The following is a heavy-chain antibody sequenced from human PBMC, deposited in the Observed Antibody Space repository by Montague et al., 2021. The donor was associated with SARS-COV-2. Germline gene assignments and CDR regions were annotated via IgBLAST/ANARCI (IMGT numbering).Heavy chain of an antibody. J-gene: IGHJ3*02. CDR3: AKDMTLRGYNYGDNAFDI. D-gene: IGHD5-18*01. CDR2: ISGSGGST. V-gene: IGHV3-23*01. Sequence: SLRLSCAASGFTFSNYVINWVRQAQGEGLEWVSAISGSGGSTFYADSVKDRFTVSRDNSRNTLYLQMDSLRAEDTALYYCAKDMTLRGYNYGDNAFDIWGQGTMVTVSS. CDR1: GFTFSNYV.